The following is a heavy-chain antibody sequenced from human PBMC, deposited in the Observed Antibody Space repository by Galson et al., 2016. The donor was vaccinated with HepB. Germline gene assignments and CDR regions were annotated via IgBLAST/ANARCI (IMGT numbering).Heavy chain of an antibody. D-gene: IGHD6-19*01. CDR1: GFAFSSYN. CDR2: ISPDGTNI. J-gene: IGHJ4*02. CDR3: ARDSITVAGTELDY. V-gene: IGHV3-30-3*01. Sequence: SLRLSCAASGFAFSSYNLNWVRQAPGKGLEWVTLISPDGTNIYYADSVQGRFTVSRDNSKNTLYLQMNSLRLEDTAVYYCARDSITVAGTELDYWGQGTLVSVSS.